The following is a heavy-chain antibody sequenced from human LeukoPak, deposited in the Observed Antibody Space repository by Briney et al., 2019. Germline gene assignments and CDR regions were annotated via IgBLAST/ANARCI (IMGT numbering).Heavy chain of an antibody. CDR3: ARTGSTVTMLYPFDH. Sequence: SETLSLTCTVSGGSIRSYYWSWVRQPPGKGLEWIGYIYYSGSTNYNPSLKSRVSISVDTSKNQFSLKLSSVTAADTAVYYCARTGSTVTMLYPFDHWGQGTLVIVSS. CDR2: IYYSGST. J-gene: IGHJ4*02. CDR1: GGSIRSYY. V-gene: IGHV4-59*01. D-gene: IGHD4-17*01.